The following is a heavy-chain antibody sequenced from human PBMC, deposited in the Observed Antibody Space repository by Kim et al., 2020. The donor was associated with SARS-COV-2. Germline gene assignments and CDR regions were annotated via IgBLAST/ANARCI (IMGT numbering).Heavy chain of an antibody. CDR3: ARVEWELLDAFDI. V-gene: IGHV3-48*02. Sequence: GGSLRLSCAASGFTFSSYTMNWVRQAPGKGLEWVSYISSSSSTIYYADSVKGRFTISRDNAKNSLYLQMNSLRDEDTAVYYCARVEWELLDAFDIWGQGTMVTVSS. D-gene: IGHD1-26*01. J-gene: IGHJ3*02. CDR2: ISSSSSTI. CDR1: GFTFSSYT.